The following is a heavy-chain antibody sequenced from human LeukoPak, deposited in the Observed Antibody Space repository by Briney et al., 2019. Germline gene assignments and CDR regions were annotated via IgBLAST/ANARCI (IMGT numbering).Heavy chain of an antibody. Sequence: GASVEVSCKASGYTFTSYDINWVRQATGQGLEWMGWMNPNSGNTGYAQKFQGRVTMTRNTSISTAYMELSSLRSEDTAVYYCARGSFSGASLEYYYYGMDVWGQGTTVTVSS. CDR3: ARGSFSGASLEYYYYGMDV. CDR2: MNPNSGNT. CDR1: GYTFTSYD. D-gene: IGHD1-26*01. V-gene: IGHV1-8*01. J-gene: IGHJ6*02.